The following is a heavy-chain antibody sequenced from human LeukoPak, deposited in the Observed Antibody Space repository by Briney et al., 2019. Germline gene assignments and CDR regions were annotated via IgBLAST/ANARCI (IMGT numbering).Heavy chain of an antibody. V-gene: IGHV3-11*01. D-gene: IGHD6-19*01. CDR1: GFTFSDYY. Sequence: GGSLRLSCAASGFTFSDYYMSWIRQAPGKGLEWVSHISNSGSSIKYADSVKGRFTISRDNAKRSMYLQLNSLRAEDTAVYYCARFGSGWWYLDYWGQGTLVTVSS. CDR2: ISNSGSSI. CDR3: ARFGSGWWYLDY. J-gene: IGHJ4*02.